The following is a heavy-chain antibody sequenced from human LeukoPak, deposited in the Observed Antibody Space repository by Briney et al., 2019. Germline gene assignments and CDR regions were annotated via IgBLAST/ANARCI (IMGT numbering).Heavy chain of an antibody. CDR2: IYSSGST. D-gene: IGHD1-7*01. V-gene: IGHV4-4*07. CDR1: GGSINNYF. J-gene: IGHJ5*02. Sequence: PSETLSLTCSVSGGSINNYFWSWIRQPAGKGLEWIGRIYSSGSTNYNPSLNSRVTMTADTSKNEFSLKLTSVTAADTAIYYCTKDTGRNYLDFFDPWGQGTLVTVSS. CDR3: TKDTGRNYLDFFDP.